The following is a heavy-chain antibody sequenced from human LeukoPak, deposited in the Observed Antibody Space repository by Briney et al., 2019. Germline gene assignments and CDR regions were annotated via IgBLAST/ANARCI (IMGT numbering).Heavy chain of an antibody. J-gene: IGHJ4*02. V-gene: IGHV1-69*05. D-gene: IGHD6-6*01. CDR1: GGTFGSYV. Sequence: ASVKVSCRASGGTFGSYVVSWVRQAPGQGLEWMGGILPIFGRAQYAQKFQGRVTITTDESTSTAYMELNSLRSEDTAVYYCAREHSSSSGLIDYWGLGTLVTVSS. CDR3: AREHSSSSGLIDY. CDR2: ILPIFGRA.